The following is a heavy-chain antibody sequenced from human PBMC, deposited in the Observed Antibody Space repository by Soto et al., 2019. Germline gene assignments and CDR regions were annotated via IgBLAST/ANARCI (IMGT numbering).Heavy chain of an antibody. Sequence: VGSLRLSCAASGFTFSSYAMHWVRQAPGKGLEWVAVISYDGSNKYYADSVKGRFTISRDNSKNTLYLQMNSLRAEDTAVYYCAAQRYDFWSGSNYYGMDVWGQGTTVTVS. CDR1: GFTFSSYA. CDR2: ISYDGSNK. V-gene: IGHV3-30-3*01. D-gene: IGHD3-3*01. J-gene: IGHJ6*02. CDR3: AAQRYDFWSGSNYYGMDV.